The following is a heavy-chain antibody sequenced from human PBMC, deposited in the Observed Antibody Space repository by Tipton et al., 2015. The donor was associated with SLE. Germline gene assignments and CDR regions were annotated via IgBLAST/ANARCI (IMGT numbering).Heavy chain of an antibody. Sequence: TLSLTCAVYGGSFSGYYWSWIRQPPGKGLEWIGEINHSGSTNYSPSLKSRVTISVDTSKNQFSLKLSSVTAADTAVYYCASIAGTTSIWFDPWGQGTLVTVSA. J-gene: IGHJ5*02. CDR1: GGSFSGYY. CDR2: INHSGST. CDR3: ASIAGTTSIWFDP. V-gene: IGHV4-34*01. D-gene: IGHD1-7*01.